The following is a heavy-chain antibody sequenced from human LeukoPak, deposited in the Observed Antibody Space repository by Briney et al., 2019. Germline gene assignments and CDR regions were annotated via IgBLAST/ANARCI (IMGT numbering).Heavy chain of an antibody. Sequence: SGPTLVKPTQTLTLTCTFSGFSLSTSGVGVGWTRQPPGKALEWLALIYWDDDRRYSPSLKSRLTITKDTSKNQVVLTMTNMDPVDTATYYCAHVSDYGDYDYWGQGTLVTVSS. J-gene: IGHJ4*02. CDR2: IYWDDDR. CDR3: AHVSDYGDYDY. V-gene: IGHV2-5*02. D-gene: IGHD4-17*01. CDR1: GFSLSTSGVG.